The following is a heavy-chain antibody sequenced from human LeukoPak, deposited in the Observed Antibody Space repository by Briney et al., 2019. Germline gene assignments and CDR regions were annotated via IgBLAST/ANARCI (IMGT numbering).Heavy chain of an antibody. CDR1: GGSISSYY. Sequence: SETLSLTCTVSGGSISSYYWSWIRQPPGKGLEWIGYIYYSGSTDYNPSLKSRVTISVDTSKNQFSLKLSSVTAADTAVYYCARLYRATDAFDIWGQGTMVTVSS. J-gene: IGHJ3*02. D-gene: IGHD1-26*01. V-gene: IGHV4-59*08. CDR2: IYYSGST. CDR3: ARLYRATDAFDI.